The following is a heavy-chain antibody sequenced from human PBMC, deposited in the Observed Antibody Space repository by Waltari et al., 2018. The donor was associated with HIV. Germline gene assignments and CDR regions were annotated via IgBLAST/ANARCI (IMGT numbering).Heavy chain of an antibody. V-gene: IGHV4-4*07. Sequence: QVQLQESGPGLVKPSETLSLTCPVSGGSISTYYWNWIRQPAGKELEWIGRIYSSGSTNYNPSLKSRLSMSVDMSKNQFSLSLSSVTAADTAVYYCARFKAATGNDYWGQGTLVTVSS. CDR1: GGSISTYY. J-gene: IGHJ4*02. D-gene: IGHD6-25*01. CDR3: ARFKAATGNDY. CDR2: IYSSGST.